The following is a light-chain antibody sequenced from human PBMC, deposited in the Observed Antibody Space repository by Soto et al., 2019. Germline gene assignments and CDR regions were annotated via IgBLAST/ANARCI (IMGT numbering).Light chain of an antibody. CDR1: QSVSKY. J-gene: IGKJ4*01. Sequence: EIVFTQSPATLSLSPGERATLSCRASQSVSKYLAWYQQKPGQAPRLLIYDASTRATGIPARFSGSGSGTDFTLTISSFEPEDFAVYYCHQRTNWPLTFGGGTKVEIK. CDR2: DAS. CDR3: HQRTNWPLT. V-gene: IGKV3-11*01.